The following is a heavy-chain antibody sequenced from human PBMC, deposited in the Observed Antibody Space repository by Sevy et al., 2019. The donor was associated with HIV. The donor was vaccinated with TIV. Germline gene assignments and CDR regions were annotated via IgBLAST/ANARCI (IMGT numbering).Heavy chain of an antibody. CDR1: GFTFSSYW. CDR3: ARFVVVPDATFRGSIDY. CDR2: INSGGSST. D-gene: IGHD2-2*01. Sequence: GGSLRLSCAASGFTFSSYWMHWVRQAPGKGLVWVSRINSGGSSTSYADSVKGRFNISRDNAKNTLYLQMNSLRAVDTAVNYGARFVVVPDATFRGSIDYWGQGTLVTVSS. J-gene: IGHJ4*02. V-gene: IGHV3-74*01.